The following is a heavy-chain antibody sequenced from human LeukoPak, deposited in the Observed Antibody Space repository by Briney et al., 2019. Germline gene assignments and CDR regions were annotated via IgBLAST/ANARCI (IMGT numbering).Heavy chain of an antibody. V-gene: IGHV3-72*01. D-gene: IGHD6-19*01. CDR2: SRNKAKSYTT. CDR3: VRIGSVAGSDYLDY. J-gene: IGHJ4*02. CDR1: GFTFSDHF. Sequence: GGSLRLSCAVSGFTFSDHFLDWVRQAPGKGLEWVGRSRNKAKSYTTEYAASVKGRFTISRDDSKNSLYLQMNSLKTEDTAVYYCVRIGSVAGSDYLDYWGQGTLVTVSS.